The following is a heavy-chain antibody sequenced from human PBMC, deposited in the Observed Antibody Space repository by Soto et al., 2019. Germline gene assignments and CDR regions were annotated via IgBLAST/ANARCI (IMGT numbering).Heavy chain of an antibody. J-gene: IGHJ6*02. D-gene: IGHD3-10*01. CDR1: GYTFTSYG. CDR3: ARNPMVRGVIGYYGMDV. Sequence: QVQLVQSGAEVKKPGASVKVSCKASGYTFTSYGISWVRQAPGQGLEWMGWISAYNGNTNYAQKLQGRVTMTTDTSMSIXYMELRSLRSDDTAVYYCARNPMVRGVIGYYGMDVWGQGTTVTVSS. V-gene: IGHV1-18*01. CDR2: ISAYNGNT.